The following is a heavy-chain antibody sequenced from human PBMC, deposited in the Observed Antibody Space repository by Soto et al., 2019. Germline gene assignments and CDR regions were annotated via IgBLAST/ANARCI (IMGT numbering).Heavy chain of an antibody. D-gene: IGHD6-19*01. Sequence: VQLVQSGAEVKKPGSSVKVSCKASGGTFSSYAISWVRQAPGQGLEWMGGIIPIFGTANYAQKFQGRVTITTDESTSTAYMELSSQRSEDTAVYYCARDVGYSSGWAALYYDGMDVWVQGTTVTVSS. CDR2: IIPIFGTA. CDR3: ARDVGYSSGWAALYYDGMDV. V-gene: IGHV1-69*01. CDR1: GGTFSSYA. J-gene: IGHJ6*02.